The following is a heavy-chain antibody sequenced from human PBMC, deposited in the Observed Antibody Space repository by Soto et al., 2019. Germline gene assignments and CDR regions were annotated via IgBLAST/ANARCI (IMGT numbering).Heavy chain of an antibody. D-gene: IGHD2-2*01. Sequence: VASVKVSCKASGFTFTSSAVQWVRQARGQRLEWIGWIVVGSGNTNYAQKFQERVTITRDMSTSTAYMELSSLRSEDTAVYYCAAWSTRRQFDYWGQGTLVTVSS. V-gene: IGHV1-58*01. J-gene: IGHJ4*02. CDR1: GFTFTSSA. CDR2: IVVGSGNT. CDR3: AAWSTRRQFDY.